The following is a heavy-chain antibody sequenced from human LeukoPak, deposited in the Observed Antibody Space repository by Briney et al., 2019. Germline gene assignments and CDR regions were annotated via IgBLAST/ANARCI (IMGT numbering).Heavy chain of an antibody. CDR1: GYTFTSNY. D-gene: IGHD1-14*01. J-gene: IGHJ6*02. CDR2: INPSGGST. Sequence: ASVKVSCKASGYTFTSNYMHWVRQAPGQGLEWMGIINPSGGSTSNAQKFQGRVTMTRDTSTSTVYMELSSLRSEDTAMYYCARDRARQNQDGMDVWGQGTTVTVSS. V-gene: IGHV1-46*01. CDR3: ARDRARQNQDGMDV.